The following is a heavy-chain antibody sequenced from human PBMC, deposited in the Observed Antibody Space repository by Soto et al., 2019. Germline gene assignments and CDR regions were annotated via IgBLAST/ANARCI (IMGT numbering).Heavy chain of an antibody. D-gene: IGHD2-2*02. J-gene: IGHJ5*02. CDR1: GYSFTSYW. Sequence: GESLKISCKGSGYSFTSYWIGWVGQMPGKGLEWMGIIYPGDSDTRYSPSFQGQVTISADKSISTAYLQWSSLKASDTAMYYCARRNGYCSSTSCYNNWFDPWGQGTLVTVSS. CDR2: IYPGDSDT. CDR3: ARRNGYCSSTSCYNNWFDP. V-gene: IGHV5-51*01.